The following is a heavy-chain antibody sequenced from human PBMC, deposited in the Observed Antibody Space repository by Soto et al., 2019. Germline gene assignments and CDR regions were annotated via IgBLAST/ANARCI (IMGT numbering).Heavy chain of an antibody. D-gene: IGHD2-8*01. Sequence: ASVKVSCKASGYTFTSYYMHWVRQAPGQGLEWMGIINPSGGSTSYAQKFQGRVTITRDTSASTAYMELSSLRSEDTAVYYCARGYCTNGVCYDYWGQGTLVTVSS. CDR1: GYTFTSYY. CDR2: INPSGGST. V-gene: IGHV1-46*01. J-gene: IGHJ4*02. CDR3: ARGYCTNGVCYDY.